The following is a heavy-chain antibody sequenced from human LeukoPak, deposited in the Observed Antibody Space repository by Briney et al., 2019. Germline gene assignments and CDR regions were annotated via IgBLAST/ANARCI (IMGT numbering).Heavy chain of an antibody. J-gene: IGHJ4*02. CDR3: ATDACASGCHFGY. V-gene: IGHV1-24*01. CDR2: FDPEDGET. CDR1: GYTLTELS. Sequence: ASVTVSFKVSGYTLTELSMHWVRQAPGKGLEWMGGFDPEDGETIYSQKFQGRVTMTEDASTDTAYMELSSLRSEDTALYYCATDACASGCHFGYWGQGTLVTVSS. D-gene: IGHD6-19*01.